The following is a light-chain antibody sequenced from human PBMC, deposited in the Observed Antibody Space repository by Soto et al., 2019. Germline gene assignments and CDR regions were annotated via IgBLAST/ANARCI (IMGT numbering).Light chain of an antibody. J-gene: IGKJ2*01. CDR3: EQCYSTPYT. CDR1: QTVESY. Sequence: DIQMTQSPSSLSASIGDRVTITCRASQTVESYLNWYQHKPGKAPQLLISGATTLRGGVPSRFSGSASWPDLTLTISSLQPEDVATYYCEQCYSTPYTFGQGTKL. CDR2: GAT. V-gene: IGKV1-39*01.